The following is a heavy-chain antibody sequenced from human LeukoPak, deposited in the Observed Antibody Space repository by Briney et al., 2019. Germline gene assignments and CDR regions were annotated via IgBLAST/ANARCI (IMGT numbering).Heavy chain of an antibody. V-gene: IGHV4-59*08. D-gene: IGHD5-12*01. Sequence: SETLSLTCTVSGGSISSYYWSWIRQPPGKGLEWIGYIYYSGSTNYNPSLKSRVTISVDTSKNQFSLKLSSVTAADTAVHYCARRGYADYYYGMDVWGQGTTVTVSS. CDR1: GGSISSYY. CDR2: IYYSGST. J-gene: IGHJ6*02. CDR3: ARRGYADYYYGMDV.